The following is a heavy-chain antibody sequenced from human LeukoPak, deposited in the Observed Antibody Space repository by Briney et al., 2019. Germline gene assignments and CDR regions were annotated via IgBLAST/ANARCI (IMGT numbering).Heavy chain of an antibody. V-gene: IGHV4-4*07. CDR2: IYTSGST. CDR3: AGDRGRAGGYYYYYYGMDV. CDR1: GGSISSYY. D-gene: IGHD3-10*01. Sequence: SETLSLTCTVSGGSISSYYWSWIRQPAGKGLEWIGRIYTSGSTNYNPSLKRRVTMSVDTSKNQFSLKPSSVTAADTAVYYCAGDRGRAGGYYYYYYGMDVWGQGTTVTVSS. J-gene: IGHJ6*02.